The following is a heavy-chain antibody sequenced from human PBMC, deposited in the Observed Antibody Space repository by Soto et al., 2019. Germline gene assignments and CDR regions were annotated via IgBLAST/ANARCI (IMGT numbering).Heavy chain of an antibody. J-gene: IGHJ4*02. D-gene: IGHD5-12*01. CDR1: GGSISSGGYY. Sequence: SETLSLTCTVSGGSISSGGYYWSWIRQHPGKGLEWIGYIYYSGSTYYNPSLKSRVTISVDTSKNQFSLKLSSVTAADTAVYYCATLQRWNSGYDPYYFDYWGQGTLVTVSS. CDR3: ATLQRWNSGYDPYYFDY. V-gene: IGHV4-31*03. CDR2: IYYSGST.